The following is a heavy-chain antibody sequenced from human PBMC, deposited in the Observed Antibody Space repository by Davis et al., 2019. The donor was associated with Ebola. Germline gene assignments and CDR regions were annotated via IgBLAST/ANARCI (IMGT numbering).Heavy chain of an antibody. J-gene: IGHJ5*02. CDR2: IYYSGST. CDR1: GGSISSSSYY. Sequence: PSETLSLTCTVSGGSISSSSYYWGWIRQPPGKGLEWIGSIYYSGSTYYNPSLKSRVTISVDTSKNQFSLKLSSVTAADTAVYYCAGWNDVQGWFDPWGQGTLVTVSS. D-gene: IGHD1-1*01. CDR3: AGWNDVQGWFDP. V-gene: IGHV4-39*01.